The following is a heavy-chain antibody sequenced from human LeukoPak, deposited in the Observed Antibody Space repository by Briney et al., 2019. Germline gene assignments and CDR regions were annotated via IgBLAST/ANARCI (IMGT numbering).Heavy chain of an antibody. V-gene: IGHV3-9*01. CDR3: ARGARRGIAARSGWFDP. J-gene: IGHJ5*02. Sequence: PGRSLRLSCAASGFTFDDYAMHWVRQAPGKGLEWVSGISWNSGSIGYADSVKGRFTISRDNAKNSLYLQMNSLRAEDTALYYCARGARRGIAARSGWFDPWGQGTLVTVSS. CDR1: GFTFDDYA. CDR2: ISWNSGSI. D-gene: IGHD6-13*01.